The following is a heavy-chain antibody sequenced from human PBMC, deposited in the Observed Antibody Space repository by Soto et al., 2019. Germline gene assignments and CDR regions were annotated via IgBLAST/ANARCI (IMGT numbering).Heavy chain of an antibody. CDR2: INHSGST. Sequence: SETLSLTCAVYGGSLSGYYWSWIRQPPGKGLEWIGEINHSGSTNYNPSLKSRVTISVDTSKNQFSLKLGSVTAADTAVYYCARGAHAIVVVVAATASHMDVWGKGTTVTVSS. CDR1: GGSLSGYY. D-gene: IGHD2-15*01. CDR3: ARGAHAIVVVVAATASHMDV. V-gene: IGHV4-34*01. J-gene: IGHJ6*03.